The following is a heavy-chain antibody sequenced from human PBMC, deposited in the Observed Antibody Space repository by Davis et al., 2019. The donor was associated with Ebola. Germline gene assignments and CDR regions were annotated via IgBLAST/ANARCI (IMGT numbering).Heavy chain of an antibody. CDR3: SREVRGGFSPMDL. J-gene: IGHJ6*04. CDR2: ANSDGSTT. D-gene: IGHD5-18*01. CDR1: GFTFINYW. V-gene: IGHV3-74*01. Sequence: ESLKIYCAASGFTFINYWMHWVRQAPGKGLEWVSRANSDGSTTGYGDSVKGRFTISRDNARNTLYLQMNSLRAEDTAVYYCSREVRGGFSPMDLWGTGTTVTVSS.